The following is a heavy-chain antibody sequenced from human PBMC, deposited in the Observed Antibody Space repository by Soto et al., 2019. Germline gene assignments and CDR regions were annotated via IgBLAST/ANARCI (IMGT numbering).Heavy chain of an antibody. CDR2: IYHSGST. CDR3: ARTPDI. J-gene: IGHJ3*02. Sequence: PSETLSLTCAVSGGSISSGGYSWSWIRQLPGKGLEWIGYIYHSGSTYYNPSLKSRVTISVDRSKNQFSLKLSSVTAADTAVYYCARTPDIWGQGTMVTVSS. V-gene: IGHV4-30-2*01. CDR1: GGSISSGGYS.